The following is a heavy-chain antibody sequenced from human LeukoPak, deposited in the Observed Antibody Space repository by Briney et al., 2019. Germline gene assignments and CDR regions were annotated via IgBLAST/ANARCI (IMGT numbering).Heavy chain of an antibody. CDR2: IYYSGST. CDR1: GASISSYY. V-gene: IGHV4-59*01. D-gene: IGHD3-22*01. J-gene: IGHJ5*02. CDR3: ARHRYYYDSSGYYYQP. Sequence: PSETLSLTCTVSGASISSYYWSWIRQPPGKGLEWVGYIYYSGSTNYNPSLKSRVTISVDTSKNQFSLRLSSVTAADTAVYYCARHRYYYDSSGYYYQPWGQGTLVTVSS.